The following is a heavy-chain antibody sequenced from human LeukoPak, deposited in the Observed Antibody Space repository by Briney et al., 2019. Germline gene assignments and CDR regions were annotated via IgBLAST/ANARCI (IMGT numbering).Heavy chain of an antibody. J-gene: IGHJ4*02. D-gene: IGHD1-26*01. Sequence: GGSLRLSCAASGFTFSDYYMSWIRQAPGKGLEWVSYISSSGSTIYYADSVKGRFTISRDNAKNSPYLQMNSLRAEDTAVFYCAKGLDERIVGPTSVVDYWGQGTLVTVSS. V-gene: IGHV3-11*04. CDR2: ISSSGSTI. CDR1: GFTFSDYY. CDR3: AKGLDERIVGPTSVVDY.